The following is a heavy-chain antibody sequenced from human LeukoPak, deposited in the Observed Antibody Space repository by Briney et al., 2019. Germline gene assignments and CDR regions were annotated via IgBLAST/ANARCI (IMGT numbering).Heavy chain of an antibody. CDR3: ARGPYSYDSSGAFDI. CDR1: GDSISSGDYY. V-gene: IGHV4-61*02. CDR2: ISRSGST. J-gene: IGHJ3*02. D-gene: IGHD3-22*01. Sequence: SQTLSLTCTVSGDSISSGDYYWSWIRQPAGKGLEWIGRISRSGSTNYNPSLKSRVTISVDTSKNQFSLKLSSVTAADTAVYFCARGPYSYDSSGAFDIWGQGTMVTVSS.